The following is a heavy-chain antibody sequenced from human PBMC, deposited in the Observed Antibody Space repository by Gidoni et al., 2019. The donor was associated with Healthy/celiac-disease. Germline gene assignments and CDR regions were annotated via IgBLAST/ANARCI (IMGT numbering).Heavy chain of an antibody. D-gene: IGHD3-22*01. J-gene: IGHJ4*02. V-gene: IGHV4-59*01. CDR2: IYYSGST. CDR3: ARANYYDSSGYFPGFDY. CDR1: GGSISGYY. Sequence: QVQLQESGPGLVKPSETLSRTCTVSGGSISGYYWSWIRQPPGKGLEWIGYIYYSGSTNYNPSLKSRVTISVDTSKTQFSLKLSSVTAADTAVYYCARANYYDSSGYFPGFDYWGQGTLVTVSS.